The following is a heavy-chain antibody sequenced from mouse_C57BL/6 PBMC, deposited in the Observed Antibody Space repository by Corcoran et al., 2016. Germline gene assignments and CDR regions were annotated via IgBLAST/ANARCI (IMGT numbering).Heavy chain of an antibody. V-gene: IGHV1-81*01. Sequence: QVQLQQSGSELARPGTSVKLSCKASGYTFTSYGISWVKQSTGQGLEWIGEIYPRSGNTYYNEKFKGKATLTADKSSSTAYMELRSLTSEDSAVYFCARNYRDAMDYWGQGTSVTVSS. J-gene: IGHJ4*01. CDR3: ARNYRDAMDY. CDR2: IYPRSGNT. CDR1: GYTFTSYG. D-gene: IGHD2-14*01.